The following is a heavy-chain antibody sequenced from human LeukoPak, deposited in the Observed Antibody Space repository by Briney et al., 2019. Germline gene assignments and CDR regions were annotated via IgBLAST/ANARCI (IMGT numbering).Heavy chain of an antibody. V-gene: IGHV1-18*01. CDR3: ARGCTNGVCFPRYNWFDP. CDR2: ISAYNGNT. D-gene: IGHD2-8*01. Sequence: ASVKVSCKASGYTFTSYGISWVRQAPGQGLEWMGWISAYNGNTNYAQKLQGRVTMTTDTSTSTAYMELRSLRSDDTAVYYCARGCTNGVCFPRYNWFDPWGQGTLVTVSS. J-gene: IGHJ5*02. CDR1: GYTFTSYG.